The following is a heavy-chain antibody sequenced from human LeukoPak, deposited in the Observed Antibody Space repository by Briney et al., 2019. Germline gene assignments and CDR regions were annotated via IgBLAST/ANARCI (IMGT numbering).Heavy chain of an antibody. V-gene: IGHV4-59*01. J-gene: IGHJ3*02. CDR1: GGPISSYY. CDR2: IYYSRST. D-gene: IGHD1-26*01. Sequence: SETLSLTCTVSGGPISSYYWSWIRQPPGKGLEWIGCIYYSRSTNYNPSLKSRVTISVDTSKNQFSLKLCSVTAADTAVYYCARDLKPLGWELGAFDIWGQGTMVTVSS. CDR3: ARDLKPLGWELGAFDI.